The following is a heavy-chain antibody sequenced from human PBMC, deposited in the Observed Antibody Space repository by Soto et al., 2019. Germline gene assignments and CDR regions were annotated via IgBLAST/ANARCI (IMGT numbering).Heavy chain of an antibody. V-gene: IGHV3-7*01. CDR2: IKQDGSEK. CDR1: GFTFSSYW. Sequence: GGSLRLSCAASGFTFSSYWMSWVRQAPGKGLEWVANIKQDGSEKYYVDSVKGRFTISRDNAKNSLYLQMNSLRAEDTAVYYCARARMDSSWYYFDYWGQGTLVTVSS. D-gene: IGHD6-13*01. J-gene: IGHJ4*02. CDR3: ARARMDSSWYYFDY.